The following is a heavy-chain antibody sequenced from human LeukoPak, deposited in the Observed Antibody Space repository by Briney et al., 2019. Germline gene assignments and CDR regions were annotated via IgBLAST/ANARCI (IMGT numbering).Heavy chain of an antibody. CDR3: AKDVGSGWCAVDY. CDR1: GFTFSSYN. J-gene: IGHJ4*02. CDR2: VWYDGSKK. D-gene: IGHD6-19*01. V-gene: IGHV3-30*02. Sequence: PGGSLRLSCAASGFTFSSYNMHWVCQAPGKGLEWVGFVWYDGSKKYYADSVEGRFTISRDNSKNTLYPQMNSLRAEDTAVYYCAKDVGSGWCAVDYWGQGTLVTVSS.